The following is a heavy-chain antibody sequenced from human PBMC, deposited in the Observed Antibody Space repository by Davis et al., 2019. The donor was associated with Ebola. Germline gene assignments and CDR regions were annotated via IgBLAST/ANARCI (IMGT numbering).Heavy chain of an antibody. Sequence: PSETLSLTCTVSGGSISSSSYYWGWIRQPPGKGLEWIGSIYYSGSTYYNPSLKSRVTISVDTSKNQFSLKLSSVTAADTAVYYCARQQLGEDYWGQGTLVTVSS. CDR2: IYYSGST. CDR1: GGSISSSSYY. V-gene: IGHV4-39*01. CDR3: ARQQLGEDY. D-gene: IGHD6-13*01. J-gene: IGHJ4*02.